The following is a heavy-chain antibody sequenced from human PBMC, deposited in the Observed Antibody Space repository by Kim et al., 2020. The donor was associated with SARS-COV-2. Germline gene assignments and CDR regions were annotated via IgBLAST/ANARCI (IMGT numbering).Heavy chain of an antibody. CDR1: GFTFSGSP. J-gene: IGHJ4*02. CDR2: IRSKANSYAT. CDR3: SVWAALYTNYEVDY. Sequence: GGSLRLSCAASGFTFSGSPVHWVRQASGKGLEWVGRIRSKANSYATVYAASVKGRFTISRDDLENTAYLQMNSLKTDDTAVYYCSVWAALYTNYEVDYWGQGTLVTVSS. D-gene: IGHD4-4*01. V-gene: IGHV3-73*01.